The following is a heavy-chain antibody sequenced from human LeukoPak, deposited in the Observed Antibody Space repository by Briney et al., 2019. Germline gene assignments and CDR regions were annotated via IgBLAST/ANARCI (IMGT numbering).Heavy chain of an antibody. CDR1: GGSMSPYY. CDR3: ARRRTPDYWFHP. CDR2: QYYSGAT. D-gene: IGHD1-14*01. J-gene: IGHJ5*02. Sequence: SGTLSLTCSVSGGSMSPYYWNWIRQPRGKGLEWIGYQYYSGATDYNPSLNSRVSMSIDPSKNQFSLRLSSVTAADTAIYYCARRRTPDYWFHPWGQGTLVTVSS. V-gene: IGHV4-59*08.